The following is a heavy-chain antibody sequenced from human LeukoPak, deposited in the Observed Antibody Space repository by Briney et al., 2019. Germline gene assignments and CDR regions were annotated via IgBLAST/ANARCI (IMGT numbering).Heavy chain of an antibody. CDR3: ARSRRSSWCYFAY. CDR2: ISYDGSNK. Sequence: PGGSLRLSCAASGFTFSSYAMHWVRQAPGKGLEWVAVISYDGSNKYYADSVKGRFTISRDNSKNTLYLQMNSLRAEDTAVYYCARSRRSSWCYFAYWGQGTLVTVSS. V-gene: IGHV3-30-3*01. J-gene: IGHJ4*02. D-gene: IGHD6-13*01. CDR1: GFTFSSYA.